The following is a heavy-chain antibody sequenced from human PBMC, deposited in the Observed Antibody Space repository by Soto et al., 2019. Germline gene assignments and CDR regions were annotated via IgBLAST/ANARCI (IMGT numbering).Heavy chain of an antibody. D-gene: IGHD3-10*01. J-gene: IGHJ5*02. Sequence: QTLSLTCAVSGDSISSRSHYWNWIRRVPGKGLEFIGYIFYTGATYYNPSLRGRISMSVDTSKNQFSLTLRSVTAADTAIYYCAREGRHSGGMRESWFDPWGQGTQVTVSS. CDR3: AREGRHSGGMRESWFDP. V-gene: IGHV4-31*02. CDR1: GDSISSRSHY. CDR2: IFYTGAT.